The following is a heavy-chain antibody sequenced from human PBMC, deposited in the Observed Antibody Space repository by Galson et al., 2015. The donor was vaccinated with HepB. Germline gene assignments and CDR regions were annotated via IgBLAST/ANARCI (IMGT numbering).Heavy chain of an antibody. V-gene: IGHV1-69*02. J-gene: IGHJ3*02. CDR2: IIPILGIA. CDR3: ARVGHQPISRMAFDI. D-gene: IGHD2-2*01. CDR1: GGTFNSYT. Sequence: SVKVSCKASGGTFNSYTISWVRQAPGQGLEWMGRIIPILGIANYAQKFQGRVTITADKSTSTAYMELSSLRSEDTAVYYCARVGHQPISRMAFDIWGQGTMVTVSS.